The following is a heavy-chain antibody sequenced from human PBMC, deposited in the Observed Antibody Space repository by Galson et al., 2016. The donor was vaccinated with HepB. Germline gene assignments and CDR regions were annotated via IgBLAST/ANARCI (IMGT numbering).Heavy chain of an antibody. V-gene: IGHV4-4*07. J-gene: IGHJ3*02. CDR1: GGSIRSYY. CDR3: ARNLFCAGDCDAFDI. CDR2: IYTSGTT. Sequence: ETLSLTCNVSGGSIRSYYWSWIRQPAGKGLEWIGRIYTSGTTNYNPSLKSRVTMSVDTSKNQFSLKLNSVTAADTAVYYCARNLFCAGDCDAFDIWGQGTVVTVSS. D-gene: IGHD2-21*02.